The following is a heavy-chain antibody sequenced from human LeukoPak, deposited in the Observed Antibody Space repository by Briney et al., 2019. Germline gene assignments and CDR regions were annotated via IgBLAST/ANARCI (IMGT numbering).Heavy chain of an antibody. CDR2: IGSGGST. CDR1: GFTFTNCA. CDR3: AKLGLKLGGDY. Sequence: GGSLRLSCAASGFTFTNCAMSWVRQAPGKGLEWVSTIGSGGSTYYADSVKGRFTISRDNSKNTLYLQMNSLRAEDTAVYYCAKLGLKLGGDYWGQGALVTVSS. D-gene: IGHD3-16*01. J-gene: IGHJ4*02. V-gene: IGHV3-23*01.